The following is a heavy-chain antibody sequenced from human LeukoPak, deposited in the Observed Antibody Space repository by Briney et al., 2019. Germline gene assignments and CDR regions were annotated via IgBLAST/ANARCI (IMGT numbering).Heavy chain of an antibody. J-gene: IGHJ4*02. Sequence: PGGSLGLSCAVSGFPFSTFWMSWVRQTPGKGLEWVAKIKADGGEKDHVASVKGRFTISRDNAKNSLYLQMNSLRVEDTAVYYCARGGAARPDFWGQGTLVTVSS. CDR2: IKADGGEK. CDR1: GFPFSTFW. V-gene: IGHV3-7*01. D-gene: IGHD6-6*01. CDR3: ARGGAARPDF.